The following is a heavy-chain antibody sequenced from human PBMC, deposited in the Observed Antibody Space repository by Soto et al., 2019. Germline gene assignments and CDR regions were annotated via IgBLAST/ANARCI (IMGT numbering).Heavy chain of an antibody. J-gene: IGHJ4*02. D-gene: IGHD3-22*01. CDR3: ARVRGYYDSTGHFYYFDS. CDR1: GGSINGFY. Sequence: SETLSLTCTVFGGSINGFYWSWIRQPPGKGLEWIAYIHDSGSTKYNSSVKSRVTISVDKSKNQFSLDLSSVTAADTAVYYCARVRGYYDSTGHFYYFDSWGQGALVTVSS. CDR2: IHDSGST. V-gene: IGHV4-59*01.